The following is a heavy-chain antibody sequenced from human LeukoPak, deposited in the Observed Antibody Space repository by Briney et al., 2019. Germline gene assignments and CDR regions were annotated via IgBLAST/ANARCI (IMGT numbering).Heavy chain of an antibody. J-gene: IGHJ4*02. V-gene: IGHV3-23*01. Sequence: GGSLRLSCAASGFTFSSDGMSWVRQPPGKGLEWVSSISGSGGSTSSADSVKGRFTISRDISKNTLYLQMNSLRAEDTAVYYCARGPMVRTNLFDYWGQGTLVTVSS. CDR3: ARGPMVRTNLFDY. D-gene: IGHD3-10*01. CDR1: GFTFSSDG. CDR2: ISGSGGST.